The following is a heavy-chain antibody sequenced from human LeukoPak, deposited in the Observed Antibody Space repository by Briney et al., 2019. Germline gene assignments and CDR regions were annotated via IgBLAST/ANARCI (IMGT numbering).Heavy chain of an antibody. CDR1: GFSLTTSGMC. CDR3: ARQRGSWASIDY. Sequence: SGPTLVNPTQTLTLTCTFSGFSLTTSGMCVNWVRQPPGKALEWLARIDWDDDKYYNTSLKTRLTVSKDTSKNQVVLTMTNMDPVDTATYYCARQRGSWASIDYWGQGTLVTVSS. J-gene: IGHJ4*02. V-gene: IGHV2-70*11. CDR2: IDWDDDK. D-gene: IGHD6-13*01.